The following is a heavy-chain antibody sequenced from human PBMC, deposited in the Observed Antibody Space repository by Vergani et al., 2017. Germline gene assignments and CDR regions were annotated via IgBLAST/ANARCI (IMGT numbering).Heavy chain of an antibody. CDR2: INPSGGST. Sequence: QVQLVQSGAEVKKPGASVKVSCKASGYTFTSYYMHWVRQAPGQGLEWMGIINPSGGSTSYAQKFQGRVTMTRDTSTSTVYMELSSLRSEDTAVYYCARGSRDGHNWGRLGYYFDYWGQGTLVTVSS. CDR1: GYTFTSYY. V-gene: IGHV1-46*03. CDR3: ARGSRDGHNWGRLGYYFDY. J-gene: IGHJ4*02. D-gene: IGHD5-24*01.